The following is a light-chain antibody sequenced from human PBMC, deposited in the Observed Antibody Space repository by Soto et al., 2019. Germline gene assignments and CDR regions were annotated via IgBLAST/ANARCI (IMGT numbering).Light chain of an antibody. J-gene: IGLJ2*01. CDR3: SSYTGSSTYVV. CDR2: DVS. V-gene: IGLV2-14*01. Sequence: QSALTQPASVSGSPGQSITISCTGTSSDVGGYNYVSWYQQHPGKAPKLMIYDVSNRPSGVSNRFSGSKSGNTASLTISGLQAEDGTDYYCSSYTGSSTYVVFGGGTKVTVL. CDR1: SSDVGGYNY.